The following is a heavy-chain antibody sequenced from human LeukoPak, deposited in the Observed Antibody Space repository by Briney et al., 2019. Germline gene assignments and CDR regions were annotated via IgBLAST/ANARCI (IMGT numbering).Heavy chain of an antibody. CDR3: ARGPVHYDSSGYYYDAFDI. V-gene: IGHV4-4*07. CDR2: IYTSGST. CDR1: GVSISNYY. J-gene: IGHJ3*02. D-gene: IGHD3-22*01. Sequence: SETLSLICSVSGVSISNYYWNWIRQPAGKKLEWIGRIYTSGSTNYNPSLKSRATMSVDRAKNQLSLRLSSVTAADTAVYYCARGPVHYDSSGYYYDAFDIWGQGTMVTVSS.